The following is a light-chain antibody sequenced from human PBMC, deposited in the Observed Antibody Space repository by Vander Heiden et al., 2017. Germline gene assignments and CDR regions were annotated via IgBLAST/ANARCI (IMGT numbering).Light chain of an antibody. CDR1: TGAVTSGHY. J-gene: IGLJ3*02. CDR2: DTS. Sequence: ALVTQEPSLILSPGATVTLTCGSSTGAVTSGHYPYWFQQKPGQAPRTLIYDTSNKHSWTPARFSGSLRGGKAALTLSGAQPEDEAEYYCLLSYSGAGRVFGGGTKLTVL. V-gene: IGLV7-46*01. CDR3: LLSYSGAGRV.